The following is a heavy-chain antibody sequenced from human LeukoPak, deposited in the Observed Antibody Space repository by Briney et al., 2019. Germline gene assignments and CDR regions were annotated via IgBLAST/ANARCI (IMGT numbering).Heavy chain of an antibody. CDR3: ARGPILAFDI. D-gene: IGHD3-3*01. CDR2: IYYSGST. V-gene: IGHV4-59*01. CDR1: GGSISSYY. J-gene: IGHJ3*02. Sequence: PSETLSLTCTVSGGSISSYYWSWIRQPPGKGLEWIGYIYYSGSTNYNPSLKSRVTISVDTSKNQFSLKLSSVTAADTAVYYCARGPILAFDIWGQGTMVTVSS.